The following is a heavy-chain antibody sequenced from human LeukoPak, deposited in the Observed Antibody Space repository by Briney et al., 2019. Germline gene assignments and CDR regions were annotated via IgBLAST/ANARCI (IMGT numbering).Heavy chain of an antibody. Sequence: PGGSLRLSCAAAGLTFDNYAMHWVRQAPGKGLEWVSRISWNTGNIDYADSAKGRFTISRDNAKNSLYLQMNSLRAEDTALYYCAKGTTFDAFDMWGQGTMVTVSS. CDR1: GLTFDNYA. D-gene: IGHD3-16*01. CDR3: AKGTTFDAFDM. J-gene: IGHJ3*02. V-gene: IGHV3-9*01. CDR2: ISWNTGNI.